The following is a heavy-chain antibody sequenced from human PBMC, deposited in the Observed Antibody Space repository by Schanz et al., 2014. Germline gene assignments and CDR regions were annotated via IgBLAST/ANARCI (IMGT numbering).Heavy chain of an antibody. Sequence: DVQLVDSGGGLVQPGGSLRLSCAASGFTVSNSYIHWVRQAPGKGLEWVSTIYSSGSTYYADSVRGRFTISRDNSMNTVYLQTNSLRSDDAAVYYCARAQGVIRLYYGVDVWGQGTTVTV. CDR3: ARAQGVIRLYYGVDV. CDR2: IYSSGST. D-gene: IGHD3-10*01. V-gene: IGHV3-53*04. CDR1: GFTVSNSY. J-gene: IGHJ6*02.